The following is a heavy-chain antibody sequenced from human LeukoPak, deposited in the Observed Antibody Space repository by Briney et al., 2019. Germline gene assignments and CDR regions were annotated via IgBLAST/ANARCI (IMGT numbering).Heavy chain of an antibody. Sequence: GGSLRLSCAASGFTFSSYWMHWVRQAPGKGLEWISFITTSSSTINYADSVKGRFTISRDNAKNSLYLQMNSLRVEDTAVYYCARDPSLSEVATIGFDYWGQGTLVTVSS. CDR3: ARDPSLSEVATIGFDY. J-gene: IGHJ4*02. V-gene: IGHV3-48*04. CDR1: GFTFSSYW. CDR2: ITTSSSTI. D-gene: IGHD5-12*01.